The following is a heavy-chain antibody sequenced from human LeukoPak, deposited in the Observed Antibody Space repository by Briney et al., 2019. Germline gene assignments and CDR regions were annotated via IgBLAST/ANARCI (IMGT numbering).Heavy chain of an antibody. CDR3: AREKTVAATDAFDF. Sequence: PGGSLRLSCAASGFTLSRYDMNWVRQPTGKGLECVAVIGSAGDTYYSGSVKGRFTISRDNAKNSLYLQMDSLRVGDTAVYYCAREKTVAATDAFDFWGQGTMVTVSS. J-gene: IGHJ3*01. V-gene: IGHV3-13*04. D-gene: IGHD5-12*01. CDR2: IGSAGDT. CDR1: GFTLSRYD.